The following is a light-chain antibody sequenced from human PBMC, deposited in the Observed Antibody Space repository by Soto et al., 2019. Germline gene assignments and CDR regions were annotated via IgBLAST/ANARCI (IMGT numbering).Light chain of an antibody. CDR2: AAS. CDR1: QSISSY. CDR3: QQYGSSGT. Sequence: DIQMTQSPSSLSASVGDRVTITCRASQSISSYLNWYQQKPGKAPNLLIYAASSLQSGVPSRFSGSGSGTEFTLTISRLEPEDFAVYYCQQYGSSGTFGQGTKVDIK. J-gene: IGKJ1*01. V-gene: IGKV1-39*01.